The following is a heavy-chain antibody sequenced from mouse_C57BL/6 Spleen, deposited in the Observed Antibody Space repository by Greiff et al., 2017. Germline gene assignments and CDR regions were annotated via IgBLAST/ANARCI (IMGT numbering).Heavy chain of an antibody. D-gene: IGHD4-1*01. J-gene: IGHJ2*01. V-gene: IGHV1-81*01. CDR3: ARRKLGQGFHYVDY. CDR1: GYTFTSYG. Sequence: VQLQESGAELARPGASVKLSCKASGYTFTSYGISWVKQRTGQGLEWIGEIYPRSGNTYYNEKFKGKATLTADKSSSTAYMELRSLTSEDSAVYFCARRKLGQGFHYVDYWGQGTTLTVSS. CDR2: IYPRSGNT.